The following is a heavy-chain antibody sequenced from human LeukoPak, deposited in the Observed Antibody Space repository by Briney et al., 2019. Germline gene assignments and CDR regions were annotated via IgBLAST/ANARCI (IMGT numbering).Heavy chain of an antibody. D-gene: IGHD1-14*01. Sequence: PGGSLRLSCAASGFIFSSYAMTWVRQAPGKGLEWVSTISNTGESTYYADSVKGRFTISRDNAKNTLYLQMNSLRAEDTAVYYCTSDRVYFGLDVWGQGTTVTVSS. CDR2: ISNTGEST. V-gene: IGHV3-23*01. CDR3: TSDRVYFGLDV. J-gene: IGHJ6*02. CDR1: GFIFSSYA.